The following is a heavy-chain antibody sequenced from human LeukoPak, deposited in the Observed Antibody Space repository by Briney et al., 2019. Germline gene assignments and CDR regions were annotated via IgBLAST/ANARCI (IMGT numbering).Heavy chain of an antibody. CDR2: FDPEDGET. CDR3: AINRYYDFWSGYYGDRLFDY. V-gene: IGHV1-24*01. D-gene: IGHD3-3*01. CDR1: GYTLTELS. J-gene: IGHJ4*02. Sequence: ASVKVSCKVSGYTLTELSMHWVRQAPGKGLEWMGGFDPEDGETIYAQKFQGRVTMTEDTSTDTAYMELSSLRSEDTAVYYCAINRYYDFWSGYYGDRLFDYWGQGTLVTVSS.